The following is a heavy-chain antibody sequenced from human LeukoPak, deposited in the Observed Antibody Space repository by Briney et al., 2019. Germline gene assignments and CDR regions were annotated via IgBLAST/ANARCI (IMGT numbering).Heavy chain of an antibody. CDR3: ARGNVVVPGRRYFDY. CDR1: GYTFTGYY. CDR2: ISPSGGST. V-gene: IGHV1-46*01. J-gene: IGHJ4*02. D-gene: IGHD2-2*01. Sequence: ASVKVSCKASGYTFTGYYMHWVRQAPGQGPEWMGVISPSGGSTTYAQKFQGRVTLTRDMSTSTDYLELSSLRSEDTAVYYCARGNVVVPGRRYFDYWGQGTLVTVSS.